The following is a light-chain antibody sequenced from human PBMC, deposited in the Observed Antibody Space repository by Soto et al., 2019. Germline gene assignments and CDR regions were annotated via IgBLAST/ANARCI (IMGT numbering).Light chain of an antibody. CDR3: CSFAGSYTFWV. Sequence: QSVLTQPRSVSGSPGQSVTISCTGTSSDVGDYNYVSWYQQYPGKAPKLVIYDVSKRPSGVPDRFSGSKSGNTASLTISGLQAEDEADYYCCSFAGSYTFWVFGGGTQVTVL. V-gene: IGLV2-11*01. CDR2: DVS. J-gene: IGLJ3*02. CDR1: SSDVGDYNY.